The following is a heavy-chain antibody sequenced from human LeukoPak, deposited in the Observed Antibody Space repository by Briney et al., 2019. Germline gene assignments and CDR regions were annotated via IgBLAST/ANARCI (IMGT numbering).Heavy chain of an antibody. J-gene: IGHJ3*02. CDR2: ISGSGGGT. V-gene: IGHV3-23*01. Sequence: GGSLRLSCVASGFTFSTYAMSWVRQAPGKGLEWVSVISGSGGGTYYADSVKGRFTISRDNSKNTLYLQMNNLRAEDTAVFYCARDVSGGYFDIWGQGTMLTVSS. CDR1: GFTFSTYA. CDR3: ARDVSGGYFDI. D-gene: IGHD5-12*01.